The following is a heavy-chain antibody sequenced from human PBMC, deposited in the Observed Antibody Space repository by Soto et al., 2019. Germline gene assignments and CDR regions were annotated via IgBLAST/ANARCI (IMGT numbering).Heavy chain of an antibody. CDR3: ARRPSYYYDSSGYYYVHRWGWFDP. Sequence: QLQLQESGPGLVKPSETLSLTCTVSGGSISSSSYYWGWIRQPPGKGLEWIGGIYYSGSTYYNPSLKSRVTISVDTSKNQFSLKLSSVTAADTAVYYCARRPSYYYDSSGYYYVHRWGWFDPWGQGTLVTVSS. D-gene: IGHD3-22*01. V-gene: IGHV4-39*01. CDR2: IYYSGST. CDR1: GGSISSSSYY. J-gene: IGHJ5*02.